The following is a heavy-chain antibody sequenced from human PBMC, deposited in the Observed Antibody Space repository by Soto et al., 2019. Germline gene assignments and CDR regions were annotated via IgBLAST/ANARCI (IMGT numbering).Heavy chain of an antibody. CDR2: IYHSGST. CDR1: RGSISSSNW. Sequence: SENLSLSCAVSRGSISSSNWWSWVRQPQGKGLEWIGEIYHSGSTNYNPSLKSRVTISVDKSKNQFSLKLSSVTAADTAVYYCAISKRGSSRCHHFDYRGQGSPVTGSA. V-gene: IGHV4-4*02. D-gene: IGHD6-13*01. J-gene: IGHJ4*02. CDR3: AISKRGSSRCHHFDY.